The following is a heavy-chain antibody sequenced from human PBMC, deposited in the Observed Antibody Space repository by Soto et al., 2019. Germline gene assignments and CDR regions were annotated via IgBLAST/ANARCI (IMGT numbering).Heavy chain of an antibody. CDR3: ARMRLSNWGFLFDY. J-gene: IGHJ4*02. CDR1: GFPLSDARMG. V-gene: IGHV2-26*01. Sequence: QVTLKESGPVLVKPTETLTLTCSVSGFPLSDARMGVAWIRQPPGQALEWLSHIFSNDIKSYITSLKTRLTISKDTSNSRVVLTLTTVDPVDTATYCCARMRLSNWGFLFDYWGQGTLVTVSS. CDR2: IFSNDIK. D-gene: IGHD7-27*01.